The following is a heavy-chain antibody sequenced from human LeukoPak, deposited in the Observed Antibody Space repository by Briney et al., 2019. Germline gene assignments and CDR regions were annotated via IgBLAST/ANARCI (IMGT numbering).Heavy chain of an antibody. Sequence: SETLSLTCAVSGYSISSGYYWGWIRQPPGKGLEWIGEINHSGSTNYNPSLKSRVTISVDTSKNQFSLKLSSVTAADTAVYYCARGKGYSSGWYYYYYMDVWGKGTTVTVSS. J-gene: IGHJ6*03. CDR1: GYSISSGYY. V-gene: IGHV4-38-2*01. CDR3: ARGKGYSSGWYYYYYMDV. CDR2: INHSGST. D-gene: IGHD6-19*01.